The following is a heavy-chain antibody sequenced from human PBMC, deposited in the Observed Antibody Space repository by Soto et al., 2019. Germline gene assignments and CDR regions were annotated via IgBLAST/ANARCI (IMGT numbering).Heavy chain of an antibody. CDR3: ARVQLTAGSAAGPPYYYYGMDV. Sequence: GGSLRLSCAASGFPFSSYAMNWVRQAPGKALEWVAVISYCGSNKYYADSVKGRFTISRDNSKNTLYLQMNSLKAEDTAVYYCARVQLTAGSAAGPPYYYYGMDVWGQGTTVTVS. D-gene: IGHD6-13*01. V-gene: IGHV3-30-3*01. CDR1: GFPFSSYA. CDR2: ISYCGSNK. J-gene: IGHJ6*02.